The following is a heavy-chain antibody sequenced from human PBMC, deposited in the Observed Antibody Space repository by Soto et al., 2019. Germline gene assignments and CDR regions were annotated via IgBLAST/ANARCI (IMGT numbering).Heavy chain of an antibody. J-gene: IGHJ4*02. CDR2: ISSSGSTI. Sequence: GGSLRLSCAASGFTFSDYYMSWIRQAPGKGLEWVSYISSSGSTIYYAESVKGRFTISRDNAKNSLYLQMNSLRAEDTAVYYCARVIPPYPYYYDSSGDDYWGQGTLVTVSS. D-gene: IGHD3-22*01. CDR3: ARVIPPYPYYYDSSGDDY. CDR1: GFTFSDYY. V-gene: IGHV3-11*01.